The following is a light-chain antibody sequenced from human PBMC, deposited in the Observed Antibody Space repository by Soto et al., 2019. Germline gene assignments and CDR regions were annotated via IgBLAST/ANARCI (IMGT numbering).Light chain of an antibody. CDR1: QGIGVY. CDR3: QKYNSAPLT. V-gene: IGKV1-27*01. J-gene: IGKJ4*01. Sequence: DIQMTQSPSSLSASLGDRVTITCRASQGIGVYLAWFQQKPGKVPKLLIYAASTLQSGVPSRFSGSGSGTDFTLTISSLQPEDFATYYCQKYNSAPLTFGVGTKVEIK. CDR2: AAS.